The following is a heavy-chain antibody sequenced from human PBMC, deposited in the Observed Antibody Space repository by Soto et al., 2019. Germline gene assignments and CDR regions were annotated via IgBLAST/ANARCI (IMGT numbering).Heavy chain of an antibody. CDR1: GGTLSDYA. J-gene: IGHJ6*02. Sequence: VQSGAEVKTPGSSVKVSCKASGGTLSDYAISWVRQAPGQGLEWMGGIMPTVDSANYAQNFQGRLTISADESTSTANLELSSLRSDDTAVYYCAVAAVREIMAKESSGMAVWGQGTTVIVSS. V-gene: IGHV1-69*01. CDR2: IMPTVDSA. D-gene: IGHD3-10*01. CDR3: AVAAVREIMAKESSGMAV.